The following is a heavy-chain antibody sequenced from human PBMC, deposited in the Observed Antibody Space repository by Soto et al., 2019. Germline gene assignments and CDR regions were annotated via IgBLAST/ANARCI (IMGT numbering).Heavy chain of an antibody. CDR3: AKAMVEDYYDSSGYYYFFDY. D-gene: IGHD3-22*01. Sequence: GGSLRLSCAASGFTFSSYGVHWVRQAPGKGLEWVAVIWYDGSNKYYADSVKGRFTISRDNSKNTLYLQMNSLRAEDAAVYYYAKAMVEDYYDSSGYYYFFDYWGQGTLVTVSS. J-gene: IGHJ4*02. CDR2: IWYDGSNK. CDR1: GFTFSSYG. V-gene: IGHV3-33*06.